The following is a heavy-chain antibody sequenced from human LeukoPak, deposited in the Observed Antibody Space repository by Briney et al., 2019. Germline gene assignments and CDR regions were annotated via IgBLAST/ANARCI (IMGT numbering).Heavy chain of an antibody. J-gene: IGHJ4*02. CDR1: GFTFSSYA. CDR2: ISYDGSNK. CDR3: ARDSTWIQDF. V-gene: IGHV3-30-3*01. D-gene: IGHD5-18*01. Sequence: PGGSLRLSCEASGFTFSSYAMHWVRQAPGKGLEWVAVISYDGSNKYYADSVKGRITISRDNSKNTVYLQMNSLRGEDTAVYYCARDSTWIQDFWGQGTLVTVSS.